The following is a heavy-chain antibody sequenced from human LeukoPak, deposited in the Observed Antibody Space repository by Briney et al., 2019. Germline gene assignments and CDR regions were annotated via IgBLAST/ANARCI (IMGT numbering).Heavy chain of an antibody. J-gene: IGHJ4*02. V-gene: IGHV3-74*01. CDR3: ARVSDITMVRGVTPFDY. CDR1: GFTFSSYW. D-gene: IGHD3-10*01. CDR2: INSDGSST. Sequence: PGRSLRLSCAASGFTFSSYWMHWVRQAPGKGLVWVSRINSDGSSTSYADSVKGRFTISRDNAKNTLYLQMNSLRAEDTAVYYCARVSDITMVRGVTPFDYWGQGTLVTVSS.